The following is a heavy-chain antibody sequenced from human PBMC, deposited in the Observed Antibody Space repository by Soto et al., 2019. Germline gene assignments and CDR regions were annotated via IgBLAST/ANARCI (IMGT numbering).Heavy chain of an antibody. D-gene: IGHD6-6*01. CDR3: ATLNPYSSSPAGWFDP. V-gene: IGHV1-24*01. CDR2: FDPEDGET. CDR1: GYTLTELS. Sequence: SVKVSCKVSGYTLTELSMHWVRQAPGKGLEWMGGFDPEDGETIYAQKFQGRVTMTEDTSTDTAYMELSSLRSEDTAVYYCATLNPYSSSPAGWFDPWGQGTLVTVSS. J-gene: IGHJ5*02.